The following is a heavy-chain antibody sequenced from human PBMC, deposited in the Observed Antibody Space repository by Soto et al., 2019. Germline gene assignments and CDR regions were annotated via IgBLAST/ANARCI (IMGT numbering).Heavy chain of an antibody. CDR1: GFTFSSYD. CDR3: AGSNIAAAGSDGMDV. J-gene: IGHJ6*02. D-gene: IGHD6-13*01. V-gene: IGHV3-13*01. CDR2: IGTAGDT. Sequence: GGSLRLSCAASGFTFSSYDMHWVRQATGKGLEWVSAIGTAGDTYYPGSVKGRFTISRENAKNSLYLQMNSLRAEDTAVYYCAGSNIAAAGSDGMDVWGQGTTVTVSS.